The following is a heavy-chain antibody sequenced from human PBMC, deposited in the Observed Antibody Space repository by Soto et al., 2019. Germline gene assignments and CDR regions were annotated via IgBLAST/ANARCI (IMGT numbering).Heavy chain of an antibody. CDR1: GYTLTELS. J-gene: IGHJ6*03. CDR2: FDPEDGET. Sequence: ASVKVSCKVSGYTLTELSMHWVRQAPGKGLEWMGGFDPEDGETIYAQKFQGRVTMTEDTSTDTAYMELSSLRSEDTAVYYCATVARDIVVVVAATWNPYYYYVDVWGKGTTVTVSS. CDR3: ATVARDIVVVVAATWNPYYYYVDV. D-gene: IGHD2-15*01. V-gene: IGHV1-24*01.